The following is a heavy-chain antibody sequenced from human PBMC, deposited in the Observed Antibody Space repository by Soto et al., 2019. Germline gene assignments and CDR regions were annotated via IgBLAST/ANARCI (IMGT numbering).Heavy chain of an antibody. J-gene: IGHJ6*04. V-gene: IGHV3-43*01. CDR3: EKARREEIQSKPGLYYYGMDV. D-gene: IGHD4-4*01. CDR2: ISWDGGST. CDR1: GFTFDDYT. Sequence: PGGSLRLSCGASGFTFDDYTMNWVRQGPGKGLEWVSLISWDGGSTFYADSVKGRFTISRDNSKNSLYLQMNSLRTEDTALYYCEKARREEIQSKPGLYYYGMDVLGKGTTVTVS.